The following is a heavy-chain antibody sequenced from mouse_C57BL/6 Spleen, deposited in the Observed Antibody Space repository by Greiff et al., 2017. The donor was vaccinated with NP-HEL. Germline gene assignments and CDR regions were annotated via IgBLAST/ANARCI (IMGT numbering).Heavy chain of an antibody. CDR1: GYTFTSYW. J-gene: IGHJ3*01. CDR3: ASCDDYDAWFAY. D-gene: IGHD2-4*01. CDR2: IHPNSGST. Sequence: QVQLQQPGAELVKPGASVKLSCKASGYTFTSYWMHWVKQRPGQGLEWIGMIHPNSGSTNYNEKFKSKATLTVDKSSSTAYMQLSSLTSEDSAVYYCASCDDYDAWFAYWGQGTLVTVSA. V-gene: IGHV1-64*01.